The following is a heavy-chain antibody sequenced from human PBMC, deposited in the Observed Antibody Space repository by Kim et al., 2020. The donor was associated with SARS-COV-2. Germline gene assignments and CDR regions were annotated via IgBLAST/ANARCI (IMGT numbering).Heavy chain of an antibody. D-gene: IGHD6-13*01. CDR1: GFTFSSYA. V-gene: IGHV3-33*06. J-gene: IGHJ2*01. CDR2: IWYDGINK. CDR3: AKDGAAAGTLTWYFDL. Sequence: GGSLRLSCAASGFTFSSYAMHWVRQAPGQGLEWVAVIWYDGINKYYADSVKGRFTISRDNSKNTLYLQMNSLRAEDTAVYYCAKDGAAAGTLTWYFDLWGRGTLVTVSS.